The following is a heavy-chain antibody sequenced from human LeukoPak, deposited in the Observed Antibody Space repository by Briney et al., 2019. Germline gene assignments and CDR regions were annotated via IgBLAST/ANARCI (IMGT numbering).Heavy chain of an antibody. V-gene: IGHV3-30-3*01. CDR3: AKDPRIAAAGDS. Sequence: GGSLRLSCAASGFTFSSYAMNWVRQAPGKGLEWVAVISYDGSNKHYADSVKGRFTISRDNSKNTLYLQMNSLRTEDTAVYYCAKDPRIAAAGDSWGQGTLVTVSS. CDR1: GFTFSSYA. D-gene: IGHD6-13*01. CDR2: ISYDGSNK. J-gene: IGHJ4*02.